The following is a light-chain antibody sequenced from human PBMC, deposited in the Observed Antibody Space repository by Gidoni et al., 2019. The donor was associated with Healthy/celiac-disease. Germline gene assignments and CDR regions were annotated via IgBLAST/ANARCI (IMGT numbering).Light chain of an antibody. V-gene: IGKV1-39*01. CDR2: AAS. J-gene: IGKJ4*01. CDR1: QSISSY. CDR3: QQSYSTPPLT. Sequence: DIQMTQSPSSLSASVGDRVTITCRASQSISSYLNWYQQNPGKAPKLLIYAASSLQSGVPSRFSGSGSGTDFTLTISSLQPEDFATYYCQQSYSTPPLTFXGXTKVEIK.